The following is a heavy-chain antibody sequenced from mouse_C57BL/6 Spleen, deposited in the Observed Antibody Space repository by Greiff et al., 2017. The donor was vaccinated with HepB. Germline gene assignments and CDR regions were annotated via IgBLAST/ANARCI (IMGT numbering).Heavy chain of an antibody. CDR1: GYTFTSYW. Sequence: VQLHQPGTERVKPGASVKLSCKASGYTFTSYWMHWVKQRPGQGLEWLGNINPSNGGTNDNEKFKSKATLTVDKSSSTAYLQLSSLTSEDSAVYYCARQSNGHWYFDVWGTGTTVSVSS. CDR2: INPSNGGT. CDR3: ARQSNGHWYFDV. V-gene: IGHV1-53*01. J-gene: IGHJ1*03. D-gene: IGHD2-5*01.